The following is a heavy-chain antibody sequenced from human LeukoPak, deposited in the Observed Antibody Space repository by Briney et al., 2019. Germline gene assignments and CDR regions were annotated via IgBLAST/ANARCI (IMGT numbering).Heavy chain of an antibody. Sequence: PGGSLRLSCAASGFTFSDYWMHWVRQVPGKGLVWVSRINTSGSSTTYADSVKGRFTISRDNAKNTLYLQMDSLRAEDTGVYYCARSSHADVFWGQGTLVTVSS. V-gene: IGHV3-74*03. D-gene: IGHD6-13*01. CDR1: GFTFSDYW. CDR3: ARSSHADVF. J-gene: IGHJ4*02. CDR2: INTSGSST.